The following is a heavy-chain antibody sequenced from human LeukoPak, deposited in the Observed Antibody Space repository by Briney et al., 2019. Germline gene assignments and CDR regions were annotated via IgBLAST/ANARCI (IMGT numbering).Heavy chain of an antibody. V-gene: IGHV1-18*01. CDR1: GYTFTSYG. Sequence: ASVKVSCKASGYTFTSYGISWVRQAPGQGLKWMGWISAYNGNTNYAQELQGRVTMTTDTSTSTAYMELRSLKSDDTAVYYCARDRPYSSGWYGLDAFDIWGQGTMVTVSS. CDR2: ISAYNGNT. CDR3: ARDRPYSSGWYGLDAFDI. D-gene: IGHD6-19*01. J-gene: IGHJ3*02.